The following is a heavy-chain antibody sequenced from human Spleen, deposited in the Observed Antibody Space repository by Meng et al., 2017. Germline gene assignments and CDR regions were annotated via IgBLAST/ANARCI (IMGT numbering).Heavy chain of an antibody. Sequence: SETLSPTCTVSGGSISPYYWTWIRQPPGKGLEWIGYIYSSGRTNYSPSLQSRVTISLDTSQNQFSLKVSSVTAADTAMYFCVRVAAAGYFDFWGQGTLVTVSS. CDR1: GGSISPYY. CDR2: IYSSGRT. D-gene: IGHD6-13*01. V-gene: IGHV4-59*12. J-gene: IGHJ4*02. CDR3: VRVAAAGYFDF.